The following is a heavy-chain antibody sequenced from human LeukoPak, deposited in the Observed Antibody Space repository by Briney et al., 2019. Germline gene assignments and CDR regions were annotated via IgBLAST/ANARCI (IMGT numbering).Heavy chain of an antibody. J-gene: IGHJ6*02. V-gene: IGHV1-2*02. CDR3: ARCKVAGYYYYGMDV. D-gene: IGHD6-19*01. CDR1: GYTFTGYY. Sequence: ASVKVSCKASGYTFTGYYMHWVRQAPGQGLEWMGWINPNSGGTNYAQKLQGRVTMTTDTSTSTAYMELRSLRSDDTAVYYCARCKVAGYYYYGMDVWGQGTTVTVSS. CDR2: INPNSGGT.